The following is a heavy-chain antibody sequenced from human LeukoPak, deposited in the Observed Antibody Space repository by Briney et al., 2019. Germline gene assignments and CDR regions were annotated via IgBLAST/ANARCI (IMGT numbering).Heavy chain of an antibody. Sequence: ASVKVSCKASGYTFTSYGISWVRQAPGQGLEWMGWISAYNGNTNYAQKLQGRVTMTTDTSTSTAYMELRSLRSDDTAVYYCARDRRPWSSGWYYFDYWGQGTLVTVPS. CDR2: ISAYNGNT. V-gene: IGHV1-18*01. CDR1: GYTFTSYG. J-gene: IGHJ4*02. CDR3: ARDRRPWSSGWYYFDY. D-gene: IGHD6-19*01.